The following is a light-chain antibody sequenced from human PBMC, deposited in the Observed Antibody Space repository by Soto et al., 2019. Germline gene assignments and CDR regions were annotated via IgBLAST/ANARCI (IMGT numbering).Light chain of an antibody. Sequence: EIVLTQSPATLSLSPGERATLSCRASQSVSSYLAWYQQKPGQAPRLLIYDASNRATGIPARFSGSGSGTDFTLTISGLEPEDFAFYYCQQRSNWLWTFGQGTKVEIK. CDR3: QQRSNWLWT. CDR2: DAS. CDR1: QSVSSY. J-gene: IGKJ1*01. V-gene: IGKV3-11*01.